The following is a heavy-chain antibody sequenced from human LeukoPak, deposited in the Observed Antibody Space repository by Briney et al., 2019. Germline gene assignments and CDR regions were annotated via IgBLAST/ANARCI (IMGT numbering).Heavy chain of an antibody. CDR1: GFMFSTSG. CDR2: LQYDGSEI. V-gene: IGHV3-30*02. J-gene: IGHJ4*02. D-gene: IGHD3-10*01. Sequence: PGGSLRLSCAASGFMFSTSGMHWVRQAPGKGLEWVAFLQYDGSEIYYADSVKGRFTISRDNSKNTLYLQMNSLRAEDTAVFYCARESGAAKIGQLLHYWGQGTLVTVSS. CDR3: ARESGAAKIGQLLHY.